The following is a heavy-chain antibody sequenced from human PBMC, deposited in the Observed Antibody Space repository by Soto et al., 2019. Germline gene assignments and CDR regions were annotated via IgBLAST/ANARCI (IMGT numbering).Heavy chain of an antibody. J-gene: IGHJ6*02. V-gene: IGHV1-69*13. CDR1: GDTDTNYV. CDR2: IFPKFGTT. D-gene: IGHD3-16*02. CDR3: EAEMTFGKLSVV. Sequence: ASVKVSCKASGDTDTNYVISWVRQAPGQGLEWMGGIFPKFGTTYSAQKLQDRLTITADESTSTVYMQLSSLRLDDTAVYYCEAEMTFGKLSVVWGQGTTVTVSS.